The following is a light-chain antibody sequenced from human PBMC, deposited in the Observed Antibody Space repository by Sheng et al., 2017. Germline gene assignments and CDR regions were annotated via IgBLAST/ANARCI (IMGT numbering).Light chain of an antibody. V-gene: IGKV3-15*01. CDR3: QQYDKWPLP. Sequence: EIVMTQSPATLSVSPGERATLSCRASQSVNSKLAWYQQKPGQAPRLLIYGASTRATGIPARFSGSASGTEFTLTISSLQSEDFAVYYCQQYDKWPLPFGGGTKVEIK. CDR1: QSVNSK. CDR2: GAS. J-gene: IGKJ4*01.